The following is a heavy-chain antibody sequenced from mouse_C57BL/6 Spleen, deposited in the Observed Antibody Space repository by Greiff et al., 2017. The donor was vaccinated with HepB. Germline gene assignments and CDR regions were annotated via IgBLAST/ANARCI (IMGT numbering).Heavy chain of an antibody. J-gene: IGHJ1*03. V-gene: IGHV1-81*01. Sequence: VQLQQSGAELARPGASVKLSCKASGYTFTSYGISWVKQRTGQGLEWIGEIYPRSGNTYYNEKFKGKATLTADKSSSTAYMELRSLTSEDSAVYFCAEGSRGRVDWYFDVWGTGTTVTVSS. D-gene: IGHD3-3*01. CDR3: AEGSRGRVDWYFDV. CDR1: GYTFTSYG. CDR2: IYPRSGNT.